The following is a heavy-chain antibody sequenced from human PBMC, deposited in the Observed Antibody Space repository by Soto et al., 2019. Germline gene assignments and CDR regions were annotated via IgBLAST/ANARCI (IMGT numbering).Heavy chain of an antibody. V-gene: IGHV3-9*01. CDR2: INWNSGSI. CDR1: GFTFDEYA. J-gene: IGHJ6*02. Sequence: EEQLVESGGGLVQPGRSLRLSCAASGFTFDEYAMHWVRQAPGKGLEWVSGINWNSGSIGYADSVKGRFTISRDNAKTSLYLQMNSLRAEDTALYYCAKDRGSGSYAANYYYYGMDVWGQGTTVTVSS. CDR3: AKDRGSGSYAANYYYYGMDV. D-gene: IGHD3-10*01.